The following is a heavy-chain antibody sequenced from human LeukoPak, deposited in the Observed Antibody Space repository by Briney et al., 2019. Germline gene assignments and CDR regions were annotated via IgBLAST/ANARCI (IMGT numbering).Heavy chain of an antibody. J-gene: IGHJ4*02. CDR2: IYYSGST. V-gene: IGHV4-59*11. CDR1: GGSISSHY. CDR3: ARGNGGNSFDY. Sequence: SETLSLTCTVSGGSISSHYWSWIRQPPGKGLEWIGNIYYSGSTNYNPSLKSRVTISVDTSKNQFSLKLSSVTAADTAVYYCARGNGGNSFDYWGQGTLVTVSS. D-gene: IGHD4-23*01.